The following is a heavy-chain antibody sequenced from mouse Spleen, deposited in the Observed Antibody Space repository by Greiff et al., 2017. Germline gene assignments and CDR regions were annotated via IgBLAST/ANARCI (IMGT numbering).Heavy chain of an antibody. CDR1: GYTFTDYN. J-gene: IGHJ2*01. Sequence: EVQLVESGPELVKPGASVKMSCKASGYTFTDYNMHWVKQSHGKSLEWIGYINPNNGGTSYNQKFKGKATLTVNKSSSTAYMELRSLTSEDSAVYYCARYYYGSSYVYWGQGTTLTVSS. V-gene: IGHV1-22*01. D-gene: IGHD1-1*01. CDR3: ARYYYGSSYVY. CDR2: INPNNGGT.